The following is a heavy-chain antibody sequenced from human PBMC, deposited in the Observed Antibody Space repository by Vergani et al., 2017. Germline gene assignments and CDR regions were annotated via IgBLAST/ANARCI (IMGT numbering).Heavy chain of an antibody. J-gene: IGHJ3*02. CDR1: GGSISSYY. CDR3: ARNPYCGGDCYSDAFDI. V-gene: IGHV4-59*01. Sequence: QVQLQESGPGLVKPSETLSLTCTVSGGSISSYYWIWIRQPPGKGLECIGYIYYSASTNYNPSLKSRVTISVDTSKNQFSLKLSSVTAADTAVYYCARNPYCGGDCYSDAFDIWGQGTMVTVSS. D-gene: IGHD2-21*02. CDR2: IYYSAST.